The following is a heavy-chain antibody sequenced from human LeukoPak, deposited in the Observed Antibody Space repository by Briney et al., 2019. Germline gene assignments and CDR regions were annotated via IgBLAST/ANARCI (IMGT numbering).Heavy chain of an antibody. CDR3: ARTTTVTTIDY. V-gene: IGHV4-61*10. CDR1: GDSISSGSYY. CDR2: IYYSGST. Sequence: PSETLSLTCTVSGDSISSGSYYWSWIRQPAGKGLEWIGFIYYSGSTNYNPSLQSRVTISVDTSKNQFSLKLSSVTAADTAVYYCARTTTVTTIDYWGQGTLVTVSS. D-gene: IGHD4-17*01. J-gene: IGHJ4*02.